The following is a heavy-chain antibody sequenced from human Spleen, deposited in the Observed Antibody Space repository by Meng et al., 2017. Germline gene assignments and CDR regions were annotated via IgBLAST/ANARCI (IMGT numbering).Heavy chain of an antibody. D-gene: IGHD1-26*01. J-gene: IGHJ4*02. CDR3: ARDRVGATYFDY. Sequence: SVKVSCKASGGTFSSYAISWVRQPPGQGLEWMGGIIPIFGTANYAQKFQGRVTITADESTSTAYMELSTLRSEDTAGYYCARDRVGATYFDYWGQGTLVTVSS. CDR2: IIPIFGTA. V-gene: IGHV1-69*13. CDR1: GGTFSSYA.